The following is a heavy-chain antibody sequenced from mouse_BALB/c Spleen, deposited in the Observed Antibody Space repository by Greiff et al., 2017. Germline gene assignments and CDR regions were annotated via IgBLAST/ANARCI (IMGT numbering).Heavy chain of an antibody. J-gene: IGHJ4*01. CDR1: GFTFSSFG. CDR3: ARSKWDAMDY. V-gene: IGHV5-17*02. Sequence: EVKVVESGGGLVQPGGSRKLSCAASGFTFSSFGMHWVRQAPEKGLEWVAYISSGSSTIYYADTVKGRFTISRDNPKNTLFLQMTSLRSEDTAMYYCARSKWDAMDYWGQGTSVTVSS. CDR2: ISSGSSTI. D-gene: IGHD1-3*01.